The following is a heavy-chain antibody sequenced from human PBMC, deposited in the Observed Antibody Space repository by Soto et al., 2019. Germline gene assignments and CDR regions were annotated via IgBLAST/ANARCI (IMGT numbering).Heavy chain of an antibody. V-gene: IGHV3-11*05. CDR1: GFTFSDYY. J-gene: IGHJ6*02. D-gene: IGHD5-12*01. Sequence: QVQLVESGGGLVKPGGSLRLSCAASGFTFSDYYMSWIRQAPGKGMEWVSYISSSSSYTNYADSVKGRFTISRDNAKNSLSLQMNSLRAEDTAVYYCAREVATISGYYYGMDVWGQGTTVTVSS. CDR2: ISSSSSYT. CDR3: AREVATISGYYYGMDV.